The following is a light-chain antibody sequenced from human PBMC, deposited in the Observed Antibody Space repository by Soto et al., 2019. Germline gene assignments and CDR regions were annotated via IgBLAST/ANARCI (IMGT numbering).Light chain of an antibody. CDR3: QQHGSWGIT. CDR1: QSVGSF. Sequence: EIVLTQSPGTLSLSPGERATLSCRASQSVGSFLAWYQQKPGQAPRLLMYAASSRAAGIPDRFSGSGSGTDFTLTISRLEPEDFAVYYCQQHGSWGITFGPGTKVDIK. V-gene: IGKV3-20*01. CDR2: AAS. J-gene: IGKJ3*01.